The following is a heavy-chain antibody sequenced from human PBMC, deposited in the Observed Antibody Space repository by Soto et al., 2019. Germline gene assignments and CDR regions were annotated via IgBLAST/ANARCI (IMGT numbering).Heavy chain of an antibody. CDR1: GGSISSGGYY. J-gene: IGHJ4*02. CDR3: ARGGYCSGGSCYTTPLDY. Sequence: QVQLQESGPGLVKPSQTLSLTCTVSGGSISSGGYYWSWIRQHPGKGLEWIGYIYYSGITYYNPSLNSLVTISVDTSKNQFSRKLSSVTAADTAVYYCARGGYCSGGSCYTTPLDYWGQGTLVTVSS. V-gene: IGHV4-31*01. D-gene: IGHD2-15*01. CDR2: IYYSGIT.